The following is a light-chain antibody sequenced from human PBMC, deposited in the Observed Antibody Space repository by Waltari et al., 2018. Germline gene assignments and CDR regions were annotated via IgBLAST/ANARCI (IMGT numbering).Light chain of an antibody. J-gene: IGLJ2*01. Sequence: QAGPTQPASVSGSPGQSITIPCTGTSNNVGSYNLVSWYQQNPGKPPTLIIYEGSKRPSGVSNRCSGSKSDNTASLTLSGRQPDDEADYYCCSNVGTSAFFGGGTKLTVL. CDR2: EGS. V-gene: IGLV2-23*03. CDR1: SNNVGSYNL. CDR3: CSNVGTSAF.